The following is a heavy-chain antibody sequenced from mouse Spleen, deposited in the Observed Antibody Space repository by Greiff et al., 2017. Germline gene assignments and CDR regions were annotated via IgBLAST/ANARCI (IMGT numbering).Heavy chain of an antibody. CDR1: GFTFSDYY. D-gene: IGHD2-3*01. J-gene: IGHJ3*01. Sequence: EVQLVESEGGLVQPGSSMKLSCTASGFTFSDYYMAWVRQVPEKGLEWVANINYDGSSTYYLDSLKSRFIISRDNAKNILYLQMSSLKSEDTATYYCARVSDGYLAWFAYWGQGTLVTVSA. CDR2: INYDGSST. V-gene: IGHV5-16*01. CDR3: ARVSDGYLAWFAY.